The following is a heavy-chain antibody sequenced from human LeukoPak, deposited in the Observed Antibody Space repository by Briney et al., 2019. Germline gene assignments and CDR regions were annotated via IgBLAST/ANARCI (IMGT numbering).Heavy chain of an antibody. Sequence: SETLSLTCSFSGASISTAGYYWTWIRQPPGEGLEWVGYIYYTGAVDYNPSLKSRLTISLDTSKNQFSLKLSSVTAADTAVYYCARGGFREFDSWGQETLVIASS. J-gene: IGHJ4*02. CDR3: ARGGFREFDS. CDR1: GASISTAGYY. D-gene: IGHD3-10*01. CDR2: IYYTGAV. V-gene: IGHV4-31*03.